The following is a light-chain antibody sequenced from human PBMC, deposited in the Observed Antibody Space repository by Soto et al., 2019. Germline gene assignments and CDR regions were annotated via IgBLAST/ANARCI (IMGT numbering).Light chain of an antibody. CDR2: DVS. V-gene: IGKV3-11*01. CDR1: HSVSSY. Sequence: EVVLTQSPVTLSLSPGESATLSCRASHSVSSYLAWYQQQPGQAPRLLIFDVSNRATGIPARFSGSGSGTDFTLTISSLEPEDFAVYYCQQRYNWPRTFGQGTKVDIK. J-gene: IGKJ1*01. CDR3: QQRYNWPRT.